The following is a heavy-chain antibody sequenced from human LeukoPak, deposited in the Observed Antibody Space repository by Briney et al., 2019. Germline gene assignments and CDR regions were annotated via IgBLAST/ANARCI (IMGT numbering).Heavy chain of an antibody. CDR2: ISKSGGDT. J-gene: IGHJ4*02. CDR1: GFIFSHYA. CDR3: ASRGVIASDF. D-gene: IGHD2-21*01. V-gene: IGHV3-23*01. Sequence: GGSLRLSCAASGFIFSHYAMSWVRLAPGKGLEWVSAISKSGGDTYYADPVKGRFTISRDNSKNTLYLQMNSLRAEDTAVYYCASRGVIASDFWGQGTLVTVSS.